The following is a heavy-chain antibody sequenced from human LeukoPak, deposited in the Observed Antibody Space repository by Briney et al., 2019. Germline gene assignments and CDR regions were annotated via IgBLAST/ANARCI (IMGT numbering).Heavy chain of an antibody. Sequence: PSETLSLTCTVSGGSISSSSYYWGWIRQPPGKGLEWIGSIYYSGSTYYNPSLKSRVTISVDTSKNQFSLKLSSVTAADTAVYYCARIVVAGTHHYYYYYMDVWGKGTTVTVSS. CDR2: IYYSGST. CDR1: GGSISSSSYY. D-gene: IGHD6-19*01. J-gene: IGHJ6*03. CDR3: ARIVVAGTHHYYYYYMDV. V-gene: IGHV4-39*07.